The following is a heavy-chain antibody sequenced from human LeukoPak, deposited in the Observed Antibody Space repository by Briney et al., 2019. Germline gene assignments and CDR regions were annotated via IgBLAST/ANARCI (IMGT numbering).Heavy chain of an antibody. V-gene: IGHV1-18*01. Sequence: VASVKVSCKASGYTFSTYGISWVRQVPGQGLEWMGWISGNNGHTNYAQSLQGRLTMTADTSTSTVYMELRSLRSDDTAVYYCARDLNYCATTSCSPGGYRGQGALVTVSS. CDR1: GYTFSTYG. D-gene: IGHD2-2*01. CDR3: ARDLNYCATTSCSPGGY. J-gene: IGHJ4*02. CDR2: ISGNNGHT.